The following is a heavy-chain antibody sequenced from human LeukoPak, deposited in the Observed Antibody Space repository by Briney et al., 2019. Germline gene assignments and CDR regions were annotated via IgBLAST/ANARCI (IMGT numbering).Heavy chain of an antibody. V-gene: IGHV1-2*02. D-gene: IGHD2-15*01. CDR1: GYTFTDYY. Sequence: GASVKVSCKTSGYTFTDYYIHWVRQAPGQGLEWMGWISPKHGGTKFAQKFVGRVSMTTDTSVSTAYMELSSLRSNDTAVYYCARLTVDYCTSWGQGSLVIVSS. J-gene: IGHJ4*02. CDR3: ARLTVDYCTS. CDR2: ISPKHGGT.